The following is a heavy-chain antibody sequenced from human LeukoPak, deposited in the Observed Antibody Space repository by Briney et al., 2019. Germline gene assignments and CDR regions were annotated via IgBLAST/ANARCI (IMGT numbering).Heavy chain of an antibody. Sequence: SGTLSLTCAVSGGSISSSDYYWGWIRQPPGKGLEWIGSIYYSGSTYYNPSLKSRVTISVDTSKNQFSLKLSSVTAADTAVYYCARRRWQLAEPFDYWGQGTLVTVSS. CDR3: ARRRWQLAEPFDY. J-gene: IGHJ4*02. D-gene: IGHD6-13*01. CDR2: IYYSGST. V-gene: IGHV4-39*01. CDR1: GGSISSSDYY.